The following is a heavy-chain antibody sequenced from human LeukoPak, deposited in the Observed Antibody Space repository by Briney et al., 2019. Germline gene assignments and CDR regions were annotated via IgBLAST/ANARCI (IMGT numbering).Heavy chain of an antibody. V-gene: IGHV4-30-4*07. D-gene: IGHD6-19*01. J-gene: IGHJ4*02. Sequence: PSETLSLTCAVSGGSVSSSGYSWIWIRQPPGKGLEWVTYIYYNGNIHSNPSLKSRVAILLGTSKNQFSLNLSSVTAADTAVYYCARRNGWYPFDYWGQGTLVTVSS. CDR2: IYYNGNI. CDR3: ARRNGWYPFDY. CDR1: GGSVSSSGYS.